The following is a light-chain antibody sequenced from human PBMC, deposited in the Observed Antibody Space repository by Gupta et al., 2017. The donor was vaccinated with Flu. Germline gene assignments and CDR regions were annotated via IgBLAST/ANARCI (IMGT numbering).Light chain of an antibody. V-gene: IGLV1-51*01. J-gene: IGLJ3*02. Sequence: HSVFTQPPHVSAAPGDTVTISCSGSSSNIGNNYVSWYQQLPGTAPKLLIYDNNKRPSGIPDRFSGSKSGTSATLGITGLQTGDEADYYCGTWDSSLSAEVFGGGTKLTVL. CDR1: SSNIGNNY. CDR2: DNN. CDR3: GTWDSSLSAEV.